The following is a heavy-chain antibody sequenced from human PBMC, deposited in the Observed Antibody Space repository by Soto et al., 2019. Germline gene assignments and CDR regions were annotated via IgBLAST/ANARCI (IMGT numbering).Heavy chain of an antibody. V-gene: IGHV3-23*01. CDR3: AKVSSSWYAGFFDL. CDR2: IIGSSGTT. J-gene: IGHJ4*02. Sequence: PGGSLRLSCAASGYTFSTYTMSWVRQAPGKGLEWVSAIIGSSGTTYYADSVKGRFTISRDNSMNTLYLQMNTLRAEDTAIYYCAKVSSSWYAGFFDLWGQGTLVTVSS. D-gene: IGHD6-13*01. CDR1: GYTFSTYT.